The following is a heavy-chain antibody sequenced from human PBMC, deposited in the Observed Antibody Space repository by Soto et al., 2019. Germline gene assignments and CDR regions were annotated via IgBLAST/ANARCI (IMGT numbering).Heavy chain of an antibody. CDR3: AIGSDILAGMYYYWYMDV. CDR2: ISAYNGNT. V-gene: IGHV1-18*01. CDR1: GYSFTIYC. D-gene: IGHD3-9*01. Sequence: APVKVSWKAPGYSFTIYCSSWVRQSPEQGLEWMGWISAYNGNTNYAQKLQGRVTMTTDTSTSTAYMELRSLRSDDTAVYYCAIGSDILAGMYYYWYMDVWGKATTVTVS. J-gene: IGHJ6*03.